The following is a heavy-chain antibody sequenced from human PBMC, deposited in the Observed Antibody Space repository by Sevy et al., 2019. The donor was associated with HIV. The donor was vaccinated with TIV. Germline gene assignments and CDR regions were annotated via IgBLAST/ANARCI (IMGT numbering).Heavy chain of an antibody. J-gene: IGHJ5*02. CDR1: DGSLSSDNYY. CDR2: VYYSGRT. D-gene: IGHD3-3*01. Sequence: SETLSLTCTVSDGSLSSDNYYWVWIRQRPGKGLEWIGTVYYSGRTYYTPSLKTRVTISVDTSKIQFSLKLTSVTAADTAVYYCATTMIFGVLSYNWFDPWGQGTLVTVSS. V-gene: IGHV4-39*01. CDR3: ATTMIFGVLSYNWFDP.